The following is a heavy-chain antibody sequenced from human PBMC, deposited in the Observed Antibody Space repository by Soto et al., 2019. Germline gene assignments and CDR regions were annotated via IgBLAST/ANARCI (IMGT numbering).Heavy chain of an antibody. CDR3: ARGLRHSNSVLRFDP. CDR2: IYHSGST. D-gene: IGHD4-4*01. V-gene: IGHV4-30-2*01. Sequence: SETLSLTCAVSGGSISSGGYSWSWIRQPPGKGLEWIGYIYHSGSTYYNPSLKSRVTISVDRSKNQFSLKLSSVTAADTAVYYCARGLRHSNSVLRFDPWGQGTLVTVSS. J-gene: IGHJ5*02. CDR1: GGSISSGGYS.